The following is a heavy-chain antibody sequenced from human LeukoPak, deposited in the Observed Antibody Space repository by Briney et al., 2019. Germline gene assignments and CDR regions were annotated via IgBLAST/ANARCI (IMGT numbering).Heavy chain of an antibody. D-gene: IGHD6-13*01. J-gene: IGHJ5*02. Sequence: SETLSLTCTVSGGSISSSSYYWGWIRQPPGKGLEWIGSIYYSGSTYYNQSLKSRVTISVDTSKNQFSLQLSSVTAAATAVYYCASGYIGWFDPWGEGTLVTVSS. CDR1: GGSISSSSYY. CDR3: ASGYIGWFDP. CDR2: IYYSGST. V-gene: IGHV4-39*07.